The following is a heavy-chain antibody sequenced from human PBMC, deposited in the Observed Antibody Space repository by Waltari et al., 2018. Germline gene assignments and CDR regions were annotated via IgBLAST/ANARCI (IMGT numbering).Heavy chain of an antibody. CDR3: ARARSGSSVFPF. CDR2: IYHSGST. V-gene: IGHV4-4*02. Sequence: QLQLQESGPGLVKPSGTLSLTCPVSGGAINTTNWWSWVRQPPVKGLEWIGEIYHSGSTNYNPSLKSRVTISVDKSKNQFSLKVSSVTAADTAVYYCARARSGSSVFPFWGQGALVTVSS. CDR1: GGAINTTNW. D-gene: IGHD3-10*01. J-gene: IGHJ1*01.